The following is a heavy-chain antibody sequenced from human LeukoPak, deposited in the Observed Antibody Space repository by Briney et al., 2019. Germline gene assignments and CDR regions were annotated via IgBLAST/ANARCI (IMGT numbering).Heavy chain of an antibody. CDR3: ARLETVLWFGEFGTQTYNWFDP. V-gene: IGHV4-39*01. Sequence: SETLSLTCTVSGGSISSSSYYWGWIRQPPGKGLEWIGSIYYSGSTYYNPSLKSRVTISVDTSKNQFSLKLSSVTAADTAVYYCARLETVLWFGEFGTQTYNWFDPWGQGTLVTVSS. CDR1: GGSISSSSYY. J-gene: IGHJ5*02. CDR2: IYYSGST. D-gene: IGHD3-10*01.